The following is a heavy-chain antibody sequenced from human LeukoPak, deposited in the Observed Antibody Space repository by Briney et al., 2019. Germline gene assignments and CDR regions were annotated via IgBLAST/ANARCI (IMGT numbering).Heavy chain of an antibody. CDR1: GGSISSYY. D-gene: IGHD2-15*01. V-gene: IGHV4-4*07. CDR3: AREHDMVNSFYYVMDV. CDR2: IYNSWTI. J-gene: IGHJ6*02. Sequence: SETLSITWTVPGGSISSYYWSWIRQPAGQGLEWIGRIYNSWTIYYNPALKSRVTMSIDTSKSQVSLKLSSVTVGDTAVYNCAREHDMVNSFYYVMDVWGQGTTVTVSS.